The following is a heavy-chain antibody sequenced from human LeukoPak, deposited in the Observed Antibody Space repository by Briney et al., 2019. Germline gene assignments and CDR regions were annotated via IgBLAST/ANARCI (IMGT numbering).Heavy chain of an antibody. V-gene: IGHV3-30*04. CDR3: ARDRHIAAAGYYFDY. Sequence: GGSLRLSCAASGFTFSTYPMHWVRQAPGRGLEWVAVIADDGKDKHYLESVKGRFTISRDNSKNTLYLQMNSLRVEDTAVYYCARDRHIAAAGYYFDYWGQGTLVTVSS. D-gene: IGHD6-25*01. CDR1: GFTFSTYP. CDR2: IADDGKDK. J-gene: IGHJ4*02.